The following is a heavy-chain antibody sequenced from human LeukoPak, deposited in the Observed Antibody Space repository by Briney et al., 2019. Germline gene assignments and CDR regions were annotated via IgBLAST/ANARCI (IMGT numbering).Heavy chain of an antibody. Sequence: GASVKVSCKASGYTFTGYYIHWVRQAPGQGLEWMGWINPNSGGTKYEQKFQGRVTMTRDTSISTTYMELSRLRSDDTAVYYCATKKQQVTPIVYWGQGTLVTVSS. V-gene: IGHV1-2*02. CDR3: ATKKQQVTPIVY. D-gene: IGHD6-13*01. CDR2: INPNSGGT. J-gene: IGHJ4*02. CDR1: GYTFTGYY.